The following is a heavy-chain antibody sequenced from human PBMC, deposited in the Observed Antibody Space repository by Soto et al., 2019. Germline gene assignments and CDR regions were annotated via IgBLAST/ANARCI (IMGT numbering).Heavy chain of an antibody. J-gene: IGHJ6*02. D-gene: IGHD3-3*02. Sequence: ASVKVSCKASGGTFSSYAISWVRQAPGQGLEWMGGIIPIFGTANYAQKFQGRVTITADESTSTAYMELSSLRSGDTAVYYCARGRIFRGYYYYGMDVWGQGXTVTVYS. V-gene: IGHV1-69*13. CDR3: ARGRIFRGYYYYGMDV. CDR1: GGTFSSYA. CDR2: IIPIFGTA.